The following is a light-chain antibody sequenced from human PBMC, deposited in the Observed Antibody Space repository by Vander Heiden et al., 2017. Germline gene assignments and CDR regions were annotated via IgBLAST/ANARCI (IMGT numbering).Light chain of an antibody. V-gene: IGKV3-11*01. CDR2: DAS. CDR3: QQRSNWPYT. J-gene: IGKJ2*01. CDR1: QSVSSY. Sequence: ETVLTQSPATLSLSPGERATLSCRASQSVSSYLAWYQQKPGQAPRLLIYDASNRATGIPARFSGRGSGTDFTLTISSLGPEDFAVYYCQQRSNWPYTFGQGTKLEIK.